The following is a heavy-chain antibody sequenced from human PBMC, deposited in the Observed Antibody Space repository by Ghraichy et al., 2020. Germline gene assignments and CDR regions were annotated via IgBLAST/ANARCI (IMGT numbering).Heavy chain of an antibody. V-gene: IGHV4-34*01. CDR2: INHSGRT. CDR1: GESFSGYY. D-gene: IGHD4/OR15-4a*01. Sequence: SETLSLTCAVYGESFSGYYWSWIRQPPGKGLEWIAEINHSGRTNYNPSLKSRVTISVDTSKNQFSLILSSVTAADTAVYYCARCDYGGDESQRLWDAFDIWGQGTMVTVSS. J-gene: IGHJ3*02. CDR3: ARCDYGGDESQRLWDAFDI.